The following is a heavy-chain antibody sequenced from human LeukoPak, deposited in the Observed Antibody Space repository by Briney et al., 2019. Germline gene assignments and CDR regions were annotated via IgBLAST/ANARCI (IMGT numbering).Heavy chain of an antibody. CDR2: ISRDGGST. CDR1: GFTFDDYT. CDR3: ASRGDSSGNDY. D-gene: IGHD3-22*01. Sequence: PGGSLRLSCAASGFTFDDYTMHWVRQAPGKGLEWVALISRDGGSTYYADSVKGRFTISRDNAKNSLYLQMNSPRAEDTAVYYCASRGDSSGNDYWGQGTLVTVSS. J-gene: IGHJ4*02. V-gene: IGHV3-43*01.